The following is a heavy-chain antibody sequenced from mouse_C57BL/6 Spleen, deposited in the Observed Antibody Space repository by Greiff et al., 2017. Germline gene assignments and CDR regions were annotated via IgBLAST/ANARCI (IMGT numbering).Heavy chain of an antibody. CDR3: ARWLLDWYFDV. CDR2: IWSGGST. D-gene: IGHD2-3*01. J-gene: IGHJ1*03. CDR1: GFSLTSYG. Sequence: VQLQQSGPGLVQPSQSLSITCTVSGFSLTSYGVHWVRQSPGKGLEWLGLIWSGGSTDYNAAFISRLSISKDNSKSQVFFKMNSLQADDTAVYYCARWLLDWYFDVWGTGTTVTVSS. V-gene: IGHV2-2*01.